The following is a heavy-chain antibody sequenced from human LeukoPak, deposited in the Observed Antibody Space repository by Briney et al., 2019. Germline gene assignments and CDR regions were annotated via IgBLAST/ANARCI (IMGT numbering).Heavy chain of an antibody. J-gene: IGHJ4*02. CDR1: GFTFSSYS. Sequence: PGGSLRLSCAASGFTFSSYSMNWVRQAPGKGLEWVSAISGSGGSTYYADSVKGRFTISRDNSKNTLYLQMNSLRAEDTAVYYCAKTLDDSSGYYFDYWGQGTLVTVSS. CDR2: ISGSGGST. V-gene: IGHV3-23*01. D-gene: IGHD3-22*01. CDR3: AKTLDDSSGYYFDY.